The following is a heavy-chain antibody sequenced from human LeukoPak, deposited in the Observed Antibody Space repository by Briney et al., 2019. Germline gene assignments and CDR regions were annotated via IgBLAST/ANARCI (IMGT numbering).Heavy chain of an antibody. CDR2: ISAYNGNT. J-gene: IGHJ4*02. CDR1: GYTFTGYY. V-gene: IGHV1-18*04. Sequence: ASVKVSCKASGYTFTGYYMHWVRQAPGQGLEWMGWISAYNGNTNYAQKLQGRVTMTTDTSTSTAYMELRSLRSDDTAVYYCARAPDGYNYYFDYWGQGTLVTVSS. CDR3: ARAPDGYNYYFDY. D-gene: IGHD5-24*01.